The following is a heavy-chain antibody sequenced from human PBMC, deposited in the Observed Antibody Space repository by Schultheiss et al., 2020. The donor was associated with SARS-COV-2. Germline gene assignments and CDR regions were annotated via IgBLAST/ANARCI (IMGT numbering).Heavy chain of an antibody. CDR2: INSDGSST. V-gene: IGHV3-74*01. CDR1: GFTFSSYW. D-gene: IGHD2-2*01. J-gene: IGHJ6*03. CDR3: ARGGTYCSSTSCYLDYYYYYMDV. Sequence: GESLKISCAASGFTFSSYWMHWVRQAPGKGLVWVSRINSDGSSTSYADSVKGRFTISRDNAKNTLYLQMNSLRAEDTAVYYCARGGTYCSSTSCYLDYYYYYMDVWGKGTTVTVSS.